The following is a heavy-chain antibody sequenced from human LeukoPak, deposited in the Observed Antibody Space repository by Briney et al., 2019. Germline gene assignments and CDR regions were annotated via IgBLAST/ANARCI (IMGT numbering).Heavy chain of an antibody. CDR1: GFTFSSYG. V-gene: IGHV3-33*03. CDR2: IWYDGSNK. J-gene: IGHJ4*02. Sequence: QPGRSLRLSCAASGFTFSSYGMHWVRQAPGKGLEWVAVIWYDGSNKYYADSVKGRFTISRDNAKNSLYLQMNSLRAEDTAVYYCALSYYGSGSYAIRGVDYWGQGTLVTVSS. CDR3: ALSYYGSGSYAIRGVDY. D-gene: IGHD3-10*01.